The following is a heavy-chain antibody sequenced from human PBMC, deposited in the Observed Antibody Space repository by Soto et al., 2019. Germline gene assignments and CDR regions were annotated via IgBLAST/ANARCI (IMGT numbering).Heavy chain of an antibody. V-gene: IGHV4-59*08. D-gene: IGHD3-22*01. CDR2: ISYSGST. Sequence: PSETLSLTCTVSGGSISSYYWSWIRQPPGKGLEWIGYISYSGSTNYNPSLKSRVTISVDTSKNQFSLKLSSVTAADTAVYYCARHLLLYYYYSSGYYLRDAFDICGQGTMVPVSS. J-gene: IGHJ3*02. CDR1: GGSISSYY. CDR3: ARHLLLYYYYSSGYYLRDAFDI.